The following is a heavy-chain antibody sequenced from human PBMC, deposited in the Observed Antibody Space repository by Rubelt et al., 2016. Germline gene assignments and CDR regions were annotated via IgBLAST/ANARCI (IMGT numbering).Heavy chain of an antibody. CDR2: IWYDGSNK. D-gene: IGHD3-10*01. J-gene: IGHJ6*02. V-gene: IGHV3-33*06. CDR3: AKDRGTMVRGLITKIYYYYGMDV. Sequence: APGKGLEWVAVIWYDGSNKYYADSVKGRFTISRDNSKNTPYLQMNSLRAEDTAVYYCAKDRGTMVRGLITKIYYYYGMDVWGQGTTVTVSS.